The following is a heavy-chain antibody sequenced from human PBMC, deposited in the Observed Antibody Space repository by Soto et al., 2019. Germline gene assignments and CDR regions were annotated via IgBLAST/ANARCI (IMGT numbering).Heavy chain of an antibody. V-gene: IGHV4-59*08. CDR1: GDSVSSYK. Sequence: QVQLQESGPGLVKPSETLSLTCTVSGDSVSSYKWSWIRQTPGKGLEWIGYIDNNGGTSYNPSLGSRVTRSPDTSTKQFSMWLNSVTAADTAVYYGVRQGFGGLHGLVDVWGQGPTVTVSS. CDR2: IDNNGGT. D-gene: IGHD3-10*01. CDR3: VRQGFGGLHGLVDV. J-gene: IGHJ6*02.